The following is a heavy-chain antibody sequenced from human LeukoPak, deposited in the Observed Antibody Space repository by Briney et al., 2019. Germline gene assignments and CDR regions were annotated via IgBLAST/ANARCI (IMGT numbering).Heavy chain of an antibody. CDR1: GGTFSSYA. CDR3: AREVRVVVVVPAPGGWFDP. J-gene: IGHJ5*02. V-gene: IGHV1-69*04. Sequence: GASVKVSCKASGGTFSSYAISWVRQAPGQGLEWMGRIIPILGIANYAQKFQGRVTITADKSTSTAYMELSSLRSEDTAVYYCAREVRVVVVVPAPGGWFDPWGQGTLVTVSS. CDR2: IIPILGIA. D-gene: IGHD2-15*01.